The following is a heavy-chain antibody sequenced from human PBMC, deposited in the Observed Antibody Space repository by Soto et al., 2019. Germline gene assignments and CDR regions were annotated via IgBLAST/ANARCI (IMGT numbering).Heavy chain of an antibody. D-gene: IGHD2-15*01. CDR1: GGSISSSSYY. V-gene: IGHV4-39*01. J-gene: IGHJ5*02. Sequence: QLQLQESGPGLLKPSETLSLTCTVSGGSISSSSYYWVWIRQPPGKGLEWIGNIYYSGTTHYNPSLESGVTISVDTSKNQFSLKLSSVTAADTALYYCTRFRRSIAGVLDWFDPWGQGTLVTVSS. CDR2: IYYSGTT. CDR3: TRFRRSIAGVLDWFDP.